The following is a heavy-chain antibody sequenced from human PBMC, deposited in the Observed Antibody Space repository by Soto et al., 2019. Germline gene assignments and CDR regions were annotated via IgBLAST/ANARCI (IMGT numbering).Heavy chain of an antibody. CDR2: ISGSGGST. D-gene: IGHD2-15*01. CDR3: XXXXXXXXXTPFDY. CDR1: XXXXXXXG. V-gene: IGHV3-23*01. Sequence: EVQLLESGGGLVQPGGSLRLSCAAXXXXXXXXGMXXVRQAXGXGXXWVSAISGSGGSTYYADSVKGRFTISRDNFKNTLYLQMNSLRAEDXXVXXXXXXXXXXXXTPFDYWGQGTLVTVSS. J-gene: IGHJ4*02.